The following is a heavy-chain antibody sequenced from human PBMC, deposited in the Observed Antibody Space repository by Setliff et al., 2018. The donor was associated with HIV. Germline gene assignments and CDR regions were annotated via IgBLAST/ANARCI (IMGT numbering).Heavy chain of an antibody. CDR3: ARSPVTGTGAFDV. Sequence: RASVKVSCKASDYTFTSYGINWVRQAPGQGLEWMGWISAYNGHTKYAQKFQGRVTMTTDTSTNTASLELRSLTSDDTAVYYCARSPVTGTGAFDVWGQGTMVTVSS. J-gene: IGHJ3*01. D-gene: IGHD6-19*01. V-gene: IGHV1-18*01. CDR2: ISAYNGHT. CDR1: DYTFTSYG.